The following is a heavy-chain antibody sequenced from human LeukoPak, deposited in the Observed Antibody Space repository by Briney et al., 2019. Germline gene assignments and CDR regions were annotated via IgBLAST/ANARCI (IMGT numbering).Heavy chain of an antibody. CDR1: GFTFSSYG. CDR2: IWYDGSNK. V-gene: IGHV3-33*01. J-gene: IGHJ4*02. CDR3: ARTTRPMVANFDY. D-gene: IGHD3-10*01. Sequence: GGSLRLSCAASGFTFSSYGMHRVRQAPGKGLEWVAVIWYDGSNKYYADSVKGRFTISRDNSKNTLYLQMNSLRAEDTAVYYCARTTRPMVANFDYWGQGTLVNVSS.